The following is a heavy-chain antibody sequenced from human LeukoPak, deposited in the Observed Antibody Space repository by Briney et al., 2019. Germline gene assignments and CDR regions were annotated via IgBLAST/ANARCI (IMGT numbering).Heavy chain of an antibody. Sequence: GGSLRLSCAASGFTFSSYSMNWVRQAPGKGLGWVSSISSSSSYIYYADSVKGRFTISRDNAKNSLYLQMNSLRAEDTAVYYCAGDNQDIVVVPAARPHWGQGTLVTVSS. V-gene: IGHV3-21*01. CDR1: GFTFSSYS. J-gene: IGHJ4*02. CDR3: AGDNQDIVVVPAARPH. D-gene: IGHD2-2*01. CDR2: ISSSSSYI.